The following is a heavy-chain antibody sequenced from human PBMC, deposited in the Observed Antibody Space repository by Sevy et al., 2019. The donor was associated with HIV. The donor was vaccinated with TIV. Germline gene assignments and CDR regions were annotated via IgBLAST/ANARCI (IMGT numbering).Heavy chain of an antibody. CDR1: GYTFSDYS. V-gene: IGHV1-2*02. D-gene: IGHD5-12*01. CDR3: ARGGSDGNY. CDR2: INAASGVT. Sequence: ASVKVSCKASGYTFSDYSIYWIRQAPGQGFEWMGWINAASGVTNFAQKFQGRVTMTRDRSIKTAYMVVYRLTSDDTDVYYCARGGSDGNYWGQGTLVTVSS. J-gene: IGHJ4*02.